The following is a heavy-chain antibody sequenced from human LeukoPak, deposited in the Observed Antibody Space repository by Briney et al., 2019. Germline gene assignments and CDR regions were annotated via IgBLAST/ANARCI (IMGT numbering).Heavy chain of an antibody. Sequence: GGSLRLSCSASGFTFSNFVMHWVRQAPGKGLEYVAIINDNGYNTDYAGSVKGRFTVARDNSKNTLYLQMSSLRPEDTAVYYCVKDLSGSFLFHQWGQGTLVTVSS. D-gene: IGHD1-26*01. CDR2: INDNGYNT. V-gene: IGHV3-64D*09. J-gene: IGHJ4*02. CDR1: GFTFSNFV. CDR3: VKDLSGSFLFHQ.